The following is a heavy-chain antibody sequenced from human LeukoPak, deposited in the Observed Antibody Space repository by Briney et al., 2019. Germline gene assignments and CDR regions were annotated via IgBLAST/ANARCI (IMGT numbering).Heavy chain of an antibody. J-gene: IGHJ3*02. Sequence: SETLSLTCTVSGGSISSYYWSWIRQPPGKGLEWIGYIYYSGSTNYNPSLKSRGTISVDTSKNQFSLKLSSVTAADTAVYYCARVGKMVYAITAFDIWGQGTMVTVSS. V-gene: IGHV4-59*01. CDR3: ARVGKMVYAITAFDI. CDR2: IYYSGST. D-gene: IGHD2-8*01. CDR1: GGSISSYY.